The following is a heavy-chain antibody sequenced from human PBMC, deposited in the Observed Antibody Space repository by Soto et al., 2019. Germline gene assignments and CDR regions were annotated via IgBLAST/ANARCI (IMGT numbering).Heavy chain of an antibody. CDR3: ARGGYCSGGSCPEYYSMDV. D-gene: IGHD2-15*01. CDR1: GYTFTSYA. CDR2: INAGNGNT. J-gene: IGHJ6*02. Sequence: ASVKVSCKASGYTFTSYAMHWVRQAPGQRLEWMGWINAGNGNTKYSQKFQGRVTITRDTSASTAYMELSSLRSEDTAVYYCARGGYCSGGSCPEYYSMDVWGQGTTVTVSS. V-gene: IGHV1-3*01.